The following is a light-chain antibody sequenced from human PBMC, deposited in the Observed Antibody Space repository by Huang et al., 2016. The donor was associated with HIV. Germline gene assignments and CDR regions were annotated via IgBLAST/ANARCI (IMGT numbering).Light chain of an antibody. J-gene: IGKJ5*01. V-gene: IGKV1-16*01. CDR3: QQYSTYPIT. CDR2: GAS. Sequence: DIQMTQSPSSLSASLGDTVTMTCRASQGMSNYVACLQQKPGKAPKSLIYGASNLQGGVPSRFSGSGSATEYTLTISTLQAEDLATYYCQQYSTYPITFGQGTRLEIK. CDR1: QGMSNY.